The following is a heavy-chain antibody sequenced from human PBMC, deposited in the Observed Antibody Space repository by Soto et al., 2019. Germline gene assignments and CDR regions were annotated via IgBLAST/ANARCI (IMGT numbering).Heavy chain of an antibody. Sequence: QVQLQESGPGLVKPSQTLSLTCTVSGGSISSGGYYWSWIRQHPGKGLEWIGYIYYSGSTYYNPSLKSRVTISVDTSKNQFSLKLSSVTAADTAVYYCERSLERGYSYTRPSFWGQGTLVTVSS. CDR1: GGSISSGGYY. CDR3: ERSLERGYSYTRPSF. V-gene: IGHV4-31*03. D-gene: IGHD5-18*01. J-gene: IGHJ4*02. CDR2: IYYSGST.